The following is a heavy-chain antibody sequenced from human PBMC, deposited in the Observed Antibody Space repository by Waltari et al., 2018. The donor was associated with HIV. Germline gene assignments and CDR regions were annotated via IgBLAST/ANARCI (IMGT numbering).Heavy chain of an antibody. D-gene: IGHD5-12*01. CDR3: ARYCSRGECPLQENGEKSGYDGGDL. CDR2: GSTYEETT. J-gene: IGHJ5*02. V-gene: IGHV1-18*01. Sequence: QAQLVQSGTEVKKSGASVKVSCKASGYTFTTFGITWVRQAPGQGLEWMGWGSTYEETTNYAQKVQGRVTMSTDTSSNTSYMELGSLRDDDTAVYYCARYCSRGECPLQENGEKSGYDGGDLWGEGTLVTV. CDR1: GYTFTTFG.